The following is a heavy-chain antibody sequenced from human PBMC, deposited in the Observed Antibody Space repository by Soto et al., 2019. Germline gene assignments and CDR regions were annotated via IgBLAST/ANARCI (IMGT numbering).Heavy chain of an antibody. CDR3: AGWGALRGTPVDH. CDR1: GFTFSGYT. Sequence: PGGSLRLSCVTSGFTFSGYTMSWVRQPPGKGLVWLSYIYSSGSPIYYADSVKGRFTISRDNDKSILYLQMSSLRDEDTAVYHCAGWGALRGTPVDHWGQGTLVTVSS. CDR2: IYSSGSPI. J-gene: IGHJ4*02. V-gene: IGHV3-48*02. D-gene: IGHD4-17*01.